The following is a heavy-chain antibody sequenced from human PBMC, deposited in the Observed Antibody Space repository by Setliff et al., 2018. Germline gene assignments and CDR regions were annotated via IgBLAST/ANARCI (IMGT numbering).Heavy chain of an antibody. Sequence: ASVKVSCKASGYTFTSYDSNWVRQATGQGIEWMGWMNPNSGNTGYAQKFPGRVTITRKTSISTAYMELSSLRSEDTAVYYCARGLGSYYYYYMDVWGKGTTVTVSS. CDR3: ARGLGSYYYYYMDV. CDR1: GYTFTSYD. D-gene: IGHD7-27*01. CDR2: MNPNSGNT. V-gene: IGHV1-8*03. J-gene: IGHJ6*03.